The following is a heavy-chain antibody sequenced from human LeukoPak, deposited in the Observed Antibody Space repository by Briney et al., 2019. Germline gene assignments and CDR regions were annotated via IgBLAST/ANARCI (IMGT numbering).Heavy chain of an antibody. CDR1: GLTFSSYL. J-gene: IGHJ3*02. V-gene: IGHV3-74*01. Sequence: GGSLRLSCAASGLTFSSYLMHWVRQAPGKGLVWVSRINNEGTGTSYADSVKGRFTISTDNAKNTLDLQMNSLRAEDTAVYYCARGSSSWRNAFDIWGQGTMVTVSS. CDR2: INNEGTGT. CDR3: ARGSSSWRNAFDI. D-gene: IGHD6-13*01.